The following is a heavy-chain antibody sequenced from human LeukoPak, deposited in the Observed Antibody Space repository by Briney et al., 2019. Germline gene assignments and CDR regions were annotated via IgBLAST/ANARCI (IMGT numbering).Heavy chain of an antibody. CDR3: ARGSFYYDSTSGY. CDR2: MNPNSGNT. V-gene: IGHV1-8*01. J-gene: IGHJ4*02. CDR1: GYAFTSYD. D-gene: IGHD3-22*01. Sequence: ASVKGSCKASGYAFTSYDINWVRQATGQGLEWMGWMNPNSGNTGYAQKFQGRVTMTRNTSISTAYMELSSLRSEDTAVYYCARGSFYYDSTSGYWGQGTLVTVSS.